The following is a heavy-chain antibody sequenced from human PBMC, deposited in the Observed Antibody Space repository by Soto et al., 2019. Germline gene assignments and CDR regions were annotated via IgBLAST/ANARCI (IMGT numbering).Heavy chain of an antibody. V-gene: IGHV4-31*03. CDR1: GGSISSGGYY. CDR2: IYYSGST. D-gene: IGHD5-18*01. J-gene: IGHJ4*02. Sequence: PSETLSLTCTVSGGSISSGGYYWSWIRQHPGKGLEWIGYIYYSGSTYYNPSLKSRVTISVDTSKNQFSLKLSSVTGADTAVYYCARERGYSYGYHDYWGQGTLVIVSS. CDR3: ARERGYSYGYHDY.